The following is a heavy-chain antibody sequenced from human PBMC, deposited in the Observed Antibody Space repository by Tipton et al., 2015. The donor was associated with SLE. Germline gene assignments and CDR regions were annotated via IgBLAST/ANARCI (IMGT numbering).Heavy chain of an antibody. CDR1: GGSISSGSYY. CDR3: ARGGSFWSGPTSYYYFFYYMDV. CDR2: IYISGST. D-gene: IGHD3-3*01. V-gene: IGHV4-61*02. Sequence: TLSLTCTVSGGSISSGSYYWSWIRQPAGKGLEWIGRIYISGSTYYNPSLKSRVTISVGSSKNHLSLNLSSVTAADTAVYYCARGGSFWSGPTSYYYFFYYMDVWGKGTTVTFSS. J-gene: IGHJ6*03.